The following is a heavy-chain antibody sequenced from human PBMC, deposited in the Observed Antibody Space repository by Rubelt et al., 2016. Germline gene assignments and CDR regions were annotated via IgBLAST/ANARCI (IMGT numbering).Heavy chain of an antibody. CDR1: GYTFTGYY. CDR2: INPNSGGT. V-gene: IGHV1-2*02. D-gene: IGHD6-19*01. J-gene: IGHJ4*02. CDR3: ARDLYKGPRWLVAY. Sequence: QVQLVQSGAEVKKPGASVKVSCKASGYTFTGYYMHWVRQAPGQGLEWMGWINPNSGGTNYAQKFQGRVTMTRATAISTAYMELSRLRSADTAVYYCARDLYKGPRWLVAYWGQGTLVTVSS.